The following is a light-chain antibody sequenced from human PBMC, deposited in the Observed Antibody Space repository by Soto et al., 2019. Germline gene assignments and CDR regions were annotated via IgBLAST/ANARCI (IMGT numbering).Light chain of an antibody. J-gene: IGKJ5*01. V-gene: IGKV1-5*03. CDR1: QNILNW. CDR2: EAS. CDR3: QQYGSSPPIT. Sequence: DIQMTQSPSTLSASVGDRVTITCRASQNILNWVAWYQQKPGKAPRLLIYEASTLENGVPSRFSGGGSGTEFTLTISSLQPDDFAVYYCQQYGSSPPITFGQGTRLEIK.